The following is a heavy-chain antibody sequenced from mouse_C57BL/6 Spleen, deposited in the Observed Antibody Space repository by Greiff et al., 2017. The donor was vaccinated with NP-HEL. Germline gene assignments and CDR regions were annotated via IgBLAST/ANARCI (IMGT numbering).Heavy chain of an antibody. V-gene: IGHV1-50*01. CDR3: ARRGKFGDGYYSHYYAMDY. J-gene: IGHJ4*01. CDR1: GYTFTSYW. Sequence: QVQLQQPGAELVKPGASVKLSCKASGYTFTSYWMQWVKQRPGPGLEWIGEFDPSDSYTNYNQKFKDKATLTVDTSSSTAYMQLSSLTSEDSAVYYCARRGKFGDGYYSHYYAMDYWGQGTSVTVSS. D-gene: IGHD2-3*01. CDR2: FDPSDSYT.